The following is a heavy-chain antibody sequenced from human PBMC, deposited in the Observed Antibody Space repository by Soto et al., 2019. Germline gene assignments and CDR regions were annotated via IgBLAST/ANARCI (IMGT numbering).Heavy chain of an antibody. CDR2: ISYDGSNK. V-gene: IGHV3-30*18. Sequence: GGSLRLSCAASGFTFSSYGMHWVRQAPGKGLEWVAVISYDGSNKYYADSVKGRFTISSDNSKNTLYLQMNSLRAEDTAVYYCANNGYGFFLGYYYYGMDVWGQGTTVTVSS. CDR3: ANNGYGFFLGYYYYGMDV. CDR1: GFTFSSYG. D-gene: IGHD3-3*01. J-gene: IGHJ6*02.